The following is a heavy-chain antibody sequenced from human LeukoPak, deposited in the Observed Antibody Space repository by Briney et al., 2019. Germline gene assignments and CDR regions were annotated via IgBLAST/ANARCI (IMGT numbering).Heavy chain of an antibody. CDR3: ASLRGGLYSYGSNPVGY. J-gene: IGHJ4*02. D-gene: IGHD5-18*01. Sequence: PSETLSLTCTVSGGSISSSSYYWGWIRQPPGKGLEWIGSIYYSGSTYYNPSLKSRVTISVDTSKNQFSLKLSSVTAADTAVYYCASLRGGLYSYGSNPVGYWGQGTLVTVSS. V-gene: IGHV4-39*07. CDR2: IYYSGST. CDR1: GGSISSSSYY.